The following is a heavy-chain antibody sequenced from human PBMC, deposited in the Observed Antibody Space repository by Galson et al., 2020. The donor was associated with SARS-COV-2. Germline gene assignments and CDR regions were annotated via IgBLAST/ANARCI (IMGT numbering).Heavy chain of an antibody. D-gene: IGHD2-2*01. J-gene: IGHJ4*02. Sequence: SETLSLTCTVSGGSISSGYYWGWIRQPPGKGLEWIGNIFYGGNTYYNPSLKSRVTISVDTSKNQFSLKLNSVTAADTAVYYCARGLYCTGTNCHYDYWGQGTLVTVSS. CDR3: ARGLYCTGTNCHYDY. CDR1: GGSISSGYY. CDR2: IFYGGNT. V-gene: IGHV4-39*07.